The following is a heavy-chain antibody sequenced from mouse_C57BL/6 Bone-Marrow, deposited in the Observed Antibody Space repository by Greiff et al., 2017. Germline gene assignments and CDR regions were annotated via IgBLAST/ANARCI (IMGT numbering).Heavy chain of an antibody. D-gene: IGHD1-1*01. V-gene: IGHV14-4*01. CDR1: GFNIKDDY. CDR2: IAPENGDT. Sequence: EVMLVASGAELVRPGASVKLSCTASGFNIKDDYMHWVQPRPEQGLEWIGWIAPENGDTESASQFQGKATITADTSSDTAYLQLSSLTSEDTAVYYCTTDYYGSSYGDWYFDVWGTGTTVTVSS. CDR3: TTDYYGSSYGDWYFDV. J-gene: IGHJ1*03.